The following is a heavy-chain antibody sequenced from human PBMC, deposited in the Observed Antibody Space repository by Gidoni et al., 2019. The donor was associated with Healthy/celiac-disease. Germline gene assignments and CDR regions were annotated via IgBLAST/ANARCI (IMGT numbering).Heavy chain of an antibody. D-gene: IGHD3-3*01. Sequence: QVQLQESGPGLVKPSETLSLTCTVSGGSISSYYWRWLRQPPGKGLEWIGYIYYSGSTNYHPSLKSRVTISVDTSKNQFSLKLSSVTAADTAVYYCARDHGDYYDFWSGLRPAGGYYGMDVWGQGTTVTVSS. CDR2: IYYSGST. CDR3: ARDHGDYYDFWSGLRPAGGYYGMDV. J-gene: IGHJ6*02. V-gene: IGHV4-59*01. CDR1: GGSISSYY.